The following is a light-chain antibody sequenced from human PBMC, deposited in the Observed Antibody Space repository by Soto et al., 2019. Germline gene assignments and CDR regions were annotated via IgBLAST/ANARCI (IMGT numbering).Light chain of an antibody. CDR2: TTS. Sequence: DLQMTQSPSSLSSSVGDRVPIACRASQTVSKFVNWYQQKPGKVPTLLIFTTSTLHSGVPSRFSGSGSGTEFTLTINGLQPEDFATYYCQQTYTLPRTFAQGTKVDI. CDR3: QQTYTLPRT. CDR1: QTVSKF. V-gene: IGKV1-39*01. J-gene: IGKJ1*01.